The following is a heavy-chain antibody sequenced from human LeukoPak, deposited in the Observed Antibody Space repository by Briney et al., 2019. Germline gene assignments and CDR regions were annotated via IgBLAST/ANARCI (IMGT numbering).Heavy chain of an antibody. CDR2: INFNGDTS. J-gene: IGHJ4*02. CDR1: GFSFDEFA. V-gene: IGHV3-9*01. CDR3: ARDRDYNLADSFDH. Sequence: GRSLRLSCAASGFSFDEFAMHWVRQAPGKGLERVSGINFNGDTSRYAHSVNGRFTISRDNAKKVVYLQMNGLRGEDTALYYCARDRDYNLADSFDHWGQGTLVTVSS. D-gene: IGHD5-24*01.